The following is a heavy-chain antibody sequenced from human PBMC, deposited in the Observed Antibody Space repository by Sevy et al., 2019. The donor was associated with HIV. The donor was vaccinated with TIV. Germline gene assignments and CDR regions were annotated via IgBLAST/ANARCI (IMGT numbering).Heavy chain of an antibody. CDR1: GFTFSSYE. J-gene: IGHJ5*02. Sequence: GGSLRLSCAASGFTFSSYEMNWVRQAPGKGLEWVSYISNSGTSIYYSDSVKGRFTISRDNARNSLYLQMNSLRAEDTAVYYCARGRRLELGGRWFDPWGQGTLVTVSS. CDR2: ISNSGTSI. V-gene: IGHV3-48*03. D-gene: IGHD1-7*01. CDR3: ARGRRLELGGRWFDP.